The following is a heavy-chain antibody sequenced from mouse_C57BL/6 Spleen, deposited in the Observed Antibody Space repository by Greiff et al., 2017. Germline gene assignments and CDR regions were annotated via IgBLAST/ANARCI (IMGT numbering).Heavy chain of an antibody. D-gene: IGHD4-1*01. CDR2: INPNNGGT. CDR3: ARTEDWERVFDY. J-gene: IGHJ2*01. V-gene: IGHV1-22*01. Sequence: EVQLQQSGPELVKPGASVKMSCKASGYTFTDYNMHWVKQSHGKSLEWIGYINPNNGGTSYNQKFKGKATLTVNKSSSTAYMELRSLTSEDSAVYYCARTEDWERVFDYWGQGTTLTVSS. CDR1: GYTFTDYN.